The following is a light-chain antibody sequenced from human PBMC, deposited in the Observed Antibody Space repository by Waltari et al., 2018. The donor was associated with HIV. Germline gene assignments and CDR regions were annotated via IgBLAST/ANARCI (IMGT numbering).Light chain of an antibody. CDR2: DDT. V-gene: IGLV3-21*02. CDR1: NIRAKT. J-gene: IGLJ2*01. CDR3: QVWDGGSVHVI. Sequence: SYVLTQPPSVSVAPGQTATITCGGNNIRAKTGHWYQRTPGQAPVLVVYDDTYRPSGIPERFSGSNSGNTATLTISRVEDGDEADFYCQVWDGGSVHVIFGGGTKLTVL.